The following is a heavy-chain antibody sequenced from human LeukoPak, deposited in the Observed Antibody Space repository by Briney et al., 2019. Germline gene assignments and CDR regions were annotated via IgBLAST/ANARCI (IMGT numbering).Heavy chain of an antibody. V-gene: IGHV4-4*07. Sequence: SETVPLTCTVSGGSITSYYYNWIRQPAGKGLEWIGRIYTSGTINYNPSLKSRVTMSVDTSKNQFSLNPSSVTAADTALYYCARGKSYGPFDPWGQRTLVTVSS. CDR2: IYTSGTI. CDR3: ARGKSYGPFDP. CDR1: GGSITSYY. J-gene: IGHJ5*02. D-gene: IGHD3-10*01.